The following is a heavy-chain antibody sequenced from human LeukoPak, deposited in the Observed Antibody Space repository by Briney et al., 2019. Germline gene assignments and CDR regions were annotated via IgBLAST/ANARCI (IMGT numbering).Heavy chain of an antibody. J-gene: IGHJ4*02. CDR2: MYYTGST. D-gene: IGHD2-15*01. CDR1: GGSIISTSHY. V-gene: IGHV4-39*01. Sequence: PSETLSLTCSVSGGSIISTSHYWACFRQPPGKELEWVGSMYYTGSTYYNPSLKGRVTIFMDTSKNQFSLELTSVTAADTTIYYCARLGGIFDTPYFDYWGQGSLVTVSS. CDR3: ARLGGIFDTPYFDY.